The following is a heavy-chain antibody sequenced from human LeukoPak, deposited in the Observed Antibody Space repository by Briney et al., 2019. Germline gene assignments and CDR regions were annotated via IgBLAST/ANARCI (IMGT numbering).Heavy chain of an antibody. CDR2: INHSGST. Sequence: SETLSLTCAVYGGSFNGYYWNWIRQSPGTGLEWIGEINHSGSTNYNPSLKSRVTISVDTSKNQFSLNLRSVTAADTAVYYCARLQGSGSPPFDYWGQGTLVTVSS. CDR1: GGSFNGYY. V-gene: IGHV4-34*01. CDR3: ARLQGSGSPPFDY. D-gene: IGHD3-10*01. J-gene: IGHJ4*02.